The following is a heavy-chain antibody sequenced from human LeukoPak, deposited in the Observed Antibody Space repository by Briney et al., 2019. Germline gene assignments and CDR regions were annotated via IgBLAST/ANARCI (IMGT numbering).Heavy chain of an antibody. Sequence: SETLSLTCTVSGGSISSGGYSWSWIRQHPGKGLEWIGYIYYSGSTYYNPSLKSRVTISVDTSKNQFSLKLSSVTAADTAVYYCARGRYFDWFPWFDPWGQGTLVTVSS. CDR2: IYYSGST. V-gene: IGHV4-31*03. CDR1: GGSISSGGYS. CDR3: ARGRYFDWFPWFDP. D-gene: IGHD3-9*01. J-gene: IGHJ5*02.